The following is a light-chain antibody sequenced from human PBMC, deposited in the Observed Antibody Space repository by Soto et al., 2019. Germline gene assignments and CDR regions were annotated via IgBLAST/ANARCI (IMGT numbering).Light chain of an antibody. CDR1: QSLVYSDGNTY. J-gene: IGKJ2*01. CDR2: KVS. CDR3: MQATVLPHT. V-gene: IGKV2-30*01. Sequence: DVVMTQSPLSLPVTLGEPASISCWSSQSLVYSDGNTYLNWFLQRPGQSPRRLIYKVSNRDSGVPDRFSGSGSGTDFTLTISRVEAEDVGVYYCMQATVLPHTSGQGTKLEIK.